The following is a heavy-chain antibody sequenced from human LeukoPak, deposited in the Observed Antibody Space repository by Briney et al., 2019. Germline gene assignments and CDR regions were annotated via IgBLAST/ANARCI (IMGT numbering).Heavy chain of an antibody. CDR3: AKDQPAAYFDY. CDR2: ISYDGSNN. CDR1: GFTFSSYA. Sequence: GGSLRLSCAASGFTFSSYAMHWVRQAPGKGLEWVATISYDGSNNYYAESVKGRFTISRDNSKNTLYVQMNSLRAEDTAVYYCAKDQPAAYFDYWGQGSLVTVSS. D-gene: IGHD2-2*01. J-gene: IGHJ4*02. V-gene: IGHV3-30-3*01.